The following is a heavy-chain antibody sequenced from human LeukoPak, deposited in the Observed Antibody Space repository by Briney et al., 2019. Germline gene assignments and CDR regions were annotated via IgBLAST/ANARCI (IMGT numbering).Heavy chain of an antibody. CDR3: ARDHPGEQWLVLSVDAFDI. Sequence: SETLSLTCTVSGYSISSGYYWGWIRQPPGKGLEWIGSIYHSGSTYYNPSLKSRVTISVDTSKNQFSLKLSSVTAADTAVYYCARDHPGEQWLVLSVDAFDIWGQGTMLTVSS. CDR2: IYHSGST. CDR1: GYSISSGYY. V-gene: IGHV4-38-2*02. J-gene: IGHJ3*02. D-gene: IGHD6-19*01.